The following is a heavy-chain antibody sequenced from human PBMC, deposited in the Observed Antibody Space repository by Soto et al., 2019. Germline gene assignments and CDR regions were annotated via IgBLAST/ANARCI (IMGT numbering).Heavy chain of an antibody. D-gene: IGHD5-12*01. CDR1: GGSISGYH. CDR2: IYYSGST. CDR3: ARSNSGYDSGDY. J-gene: IGHJ4*02. Sequence: SETLSLTCIVSGGSISGYHWSWIRQPPGKGLEWIGYIYYSGSTNYNPSLKSRVTISVDTSKNQFSLKLTSVTAADTAVYYCARSNSGYDSGDYWGQGTLVTVSS. V-gene: IGHV4-59*01.